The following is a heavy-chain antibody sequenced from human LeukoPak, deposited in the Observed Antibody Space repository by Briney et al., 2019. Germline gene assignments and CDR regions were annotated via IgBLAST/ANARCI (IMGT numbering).Heavy chain of an antibody. CDR3: ARGGYSGYDPMGRFDY. CDR2: ISAYNGNT. V-gene: IGHV1-18*01. Sequence: ASVKVSCKASGYTFTSYGISWVGQAPGQGLEWMGWISAYNGNTNYAQKLQGRVTMTTDTSTSTAYMELRSLRSDDTAVYYCARGGYSGYDPMGRFDYWGQGTLVTVSS. J-gene: IGHJ4*02. CDR1: GYTFTSYG. D-gene: IGHD5-12*01.